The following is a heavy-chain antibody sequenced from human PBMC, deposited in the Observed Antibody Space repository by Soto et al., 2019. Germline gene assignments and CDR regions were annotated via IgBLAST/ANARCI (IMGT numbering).Heavy chain of an antibody. CDR3: AREEGVVARAFDY. CDR2: IWFDGSKT. Sequence: QVQLVESGGGVVQPGRSLRLSCTTSGFTFSSYGMHWVCQAPGKGLEWMAIIWFDGSKTYYADSVKGRFTISRDNSKKTLYLHMNSLRVEDTAVYYCAREEGVVARAFDYWGQGTLVTVSS. J-gene: IGHJ4*02. V-gene: IGHV3-33*01. D-gene: IGHD2-15*01. CDR1: GFTFSSYG.